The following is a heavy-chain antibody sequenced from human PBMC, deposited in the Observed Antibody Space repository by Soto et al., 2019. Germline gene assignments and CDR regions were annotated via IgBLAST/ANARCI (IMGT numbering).Heavy chain of an antibody. CDR1: GFTFSSYA. J-gene: IGHJ6*02. D-gene: IGHD3-10*01. CDR3: AKSPPRMVRGVINGLHYYYGMDV. CDR2: ISGSGGST. Sequence: PGGSLRLSCAASGFTFSSYAMSWVRQAPGKGLEWVSAISGSGGSTYYADSVKGRFTISRDNSKNTLHLQMNSLRAEDTAVYYCAKSPPRMVRGVINGLHYYYGMDVWGQGTTVTVSS. V-gene: IGHV3-23*01.